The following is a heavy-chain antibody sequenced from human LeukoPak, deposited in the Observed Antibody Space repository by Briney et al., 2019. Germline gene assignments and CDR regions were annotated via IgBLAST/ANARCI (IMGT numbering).Heavy chain of an antibody. D-gene: IGHD3-3*01. CDR1: GGSISSGSYY. Sequence: PSETLSLTCTVSGGSISSGSYYWSWIRQPAGKGLEWIGRIYTSGSTNYNPSLKSRVTISVDTSKNQFSLKLSSVTAADTAVYYCARDRNYDFWSGYSPWGQGTLVTVSS. J-gene: IGHJ5*02. CDR3: ARDRNYDFWSGYSP. V-gene: IGHV4-61*02. CDR2: IYTSGST.